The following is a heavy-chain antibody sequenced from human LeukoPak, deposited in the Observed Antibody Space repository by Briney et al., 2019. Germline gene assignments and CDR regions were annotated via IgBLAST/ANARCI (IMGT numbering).Heavy chain of an antibody. V-gene: IGHV3-33*01. CDR1: GSTFSSYG. Sequence: PGASLRPSCAASGSTFSSYGMDWARQPPGKGRGWVAVIWGEGSYEYYADSVKGRFTNSRDKSKNTLYLQMNSLGAEDTAVYNCAIPTRGSGGCFPIDNWGQGTLVTVSS. D-gene: IGHD2-15*01. J-gene: IGHJ4*02. CDR3: AIPTRGSGGCFPIDN. CDR2: IWGEGSYE.